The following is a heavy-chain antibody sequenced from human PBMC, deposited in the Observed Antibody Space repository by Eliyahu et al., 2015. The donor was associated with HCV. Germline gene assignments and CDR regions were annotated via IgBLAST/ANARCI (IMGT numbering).Heavy chain of an antibody. CDR3: ARGGEEYYGSGTDAFDV. D-gene: IGHD3-10*01. V-gene: IGHV4-30-2*01. J-gene: IGHJ3*01. Sequence: QLQLQESGSGLVKPSQTLSLTCAVSGGSISXGTYSWNWIRQPPGKGLEWIGYIFESGSTYYNPSLKSRVTISVDRSKNQFSLNLNSVTAADTAVYYCARGGEEYYGSGTDAFDVWGQGTMVTVSS. CDR1: GGSISXGTYS. CDR2: IFESGST.